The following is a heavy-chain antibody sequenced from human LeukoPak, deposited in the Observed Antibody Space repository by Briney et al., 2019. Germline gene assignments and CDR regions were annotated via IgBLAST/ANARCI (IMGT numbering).Heavy chain of an antibody. Sequence: SETLSLTCTVSGGSISSYYWSWIRQPPGKGLEWIGYIYYSGSTNYNPSLKSRVTISVDTSKNQFSLKLSSVTAADTAVYYCARLGYSSSALYFYYYYMGVWGKGTTVTVSS. V-gene: IGHV4-59*01. CDR2: IYYSGST. J-gene: IGHJ6*03. CDR3: ARLGYSSSALYFYYYYMGV. CDR1: GGSISSYY. D-gene: IGHD6-6*01.